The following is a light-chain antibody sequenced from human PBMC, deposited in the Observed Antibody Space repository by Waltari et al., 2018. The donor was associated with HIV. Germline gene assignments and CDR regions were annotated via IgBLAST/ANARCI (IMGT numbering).Light chain of an antibody. CDR2: AAS. CDR1: QNVGYY. J-gene: IGKJ4*01. V-gene: IGKV3-11*01. CDR3: QQRSDWLPIT. Sequence: ETALTQSLAILSLSPGDRATLSCMPSQNVGYYLAWYQQKPGQAPRVLIYAASKTAAAVAARFIGSGSATDFTLTISSLEPEDYAVYYCQQRSDWLPITFGGGTKVEIK.